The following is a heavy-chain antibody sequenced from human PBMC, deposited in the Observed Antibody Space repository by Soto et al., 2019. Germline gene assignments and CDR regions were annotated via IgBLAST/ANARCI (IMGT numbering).Heavy chain of an antibody. CDR1: GFTFSSYS. V-gene: IGHV3-21*01. D-gene: IGHD2-15*01. CDR3: VRGGKNLVESYYYYYGMDV. J-gene: IGHJ6*02. Sequence: GGSLRLSRAASGFTFSSYSMNWVRQAPGKGLEWVSSISSSSSYIYYADSVKGRFTISRDNAKNSLYLQMNSLRAEDTAVYYCVRGGKNLVESYYYYYGMDVWGQGTTVTVSS. CDR2: ISSSSSYI.